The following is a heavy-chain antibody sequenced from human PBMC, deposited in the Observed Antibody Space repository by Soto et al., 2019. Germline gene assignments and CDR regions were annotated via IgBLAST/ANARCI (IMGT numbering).Heavy chain of an antibody. CDR1: GESISSGGYY. J-gene: IGHJ4*02. CDR2: IYDSESA. CDR3: ASASSSSSAADY. Sequence: QVQLQESGPGLVKASQTLSLICSVSGESISSGGYYWSWIRHHPGKGLEWIGYIYDSESAYYNPSLKTRVTISMDTSKNHFALQLSSVTAADTAVYYCASASSSSSAADYWGQGTLITVSS. V-gene: IGHV4-31*03. D-gene: IGHD6-6*01.